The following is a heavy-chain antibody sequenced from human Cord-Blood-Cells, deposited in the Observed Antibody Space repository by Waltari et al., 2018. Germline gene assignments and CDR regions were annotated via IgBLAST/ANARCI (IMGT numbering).Heavy chain of an antibody. D-gene: IGHD4-4*01. CDR3: ARWNSTVTDY. Sequence: QVQLQQWGAGLLKPSETLSLTCAVYGGSFSGYYWSWIRQPPGKGLEWIGEIKHSGSTNDNPSLKSRVTISVDTSKNQFSLKVSSVTAAETAVYYCARWNSTVTDYWGQGTLVTVSS. V-gene: IGHV4-34*01. J-gene: IGHJ4*02. CDR1: GGSFSGYY. CDR2: IKHSGST.